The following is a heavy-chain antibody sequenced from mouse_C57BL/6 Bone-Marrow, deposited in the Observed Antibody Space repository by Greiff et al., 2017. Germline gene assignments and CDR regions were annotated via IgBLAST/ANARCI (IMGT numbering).Heavy chain of an antibody. Sequence: VQLQQSGAELARPGASVKLSCKASGYTFTSYGISWVKQRTGQGLEWIGEIYPRSGNTYYNEKFKGKAKLTADKSSSTAYMELRSLTSEDSAVYFCARGGPTYYFGDWGKGTTLTVSS. CDR3: ARGGPTYYFGD. J-gene: IGHJ2*01. D-gene: IGHD2-10*01. CDR2: IYPRSGNT. CDR1: GYTFTSYG. V-gene: IGHV1-81*01.